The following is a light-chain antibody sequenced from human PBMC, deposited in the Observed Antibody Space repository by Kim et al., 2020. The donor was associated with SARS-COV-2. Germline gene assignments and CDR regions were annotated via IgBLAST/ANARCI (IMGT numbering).Light chain of an antibody. V-gene: IGKV1-16*02. J-gene: IGKJ5*01. Sequence: AYVGDRVSITCRASQSVSIHLASFQRKPGKAPKSLIYGASSLYSGVPSKFRGGGSGTDFTLTISSLEPEDFATYYCQQYNTFPFTFGQGTRLEIK. CDR2: GAS. CDR3: QQYNTFPFT. CDR1: QSVSIH.